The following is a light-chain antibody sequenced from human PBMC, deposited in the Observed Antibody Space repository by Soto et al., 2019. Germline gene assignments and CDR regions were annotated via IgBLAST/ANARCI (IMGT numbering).Light chain of an antibody. CDR1: QSVRTN. CDR2: GAS. CDR3: QQYKEWPRT. Sequence: ETVMTQSPATLSVSPGERVTLSCRASQSVRTNLVWYQQSPGQPPRLLIYGASDRVAGVPDRFSGSGSGTDCTLTISGLQSEDCAVYYCQQYKEWPRTFGQGTKLEIK. J-gene: IGKJ2*01. V-gene: IGKV3-15*01.